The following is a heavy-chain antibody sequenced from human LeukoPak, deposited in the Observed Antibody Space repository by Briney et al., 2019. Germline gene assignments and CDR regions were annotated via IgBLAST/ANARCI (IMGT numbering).Heavy chain of an antibody. Sequence: GASVKVSCKASGYPFIDYYLHWVRQAPGQGLEWMGYINPNTGDTNSAQNFQGRVIMTRDTSITTAYMELSRLKSDDTALYYCASKGAGHCYDASCMGSFDLWGQGTTVAVSS. CDR1: GYPFIDYY. CDR3: ASKGAGHCYDASCMGSFDL. J-gene: IGHJ3*01. V-gene: IGHV1-2*02. D-gene: IGHD2-15*01. CDR2: INPNTGDT.